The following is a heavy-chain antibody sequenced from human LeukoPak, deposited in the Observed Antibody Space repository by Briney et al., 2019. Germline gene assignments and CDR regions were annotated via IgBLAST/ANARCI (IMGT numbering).Heavy chain of an antibody. J-gene: IGHJ4*02. D-gene: IGHD6-19*01. Sequence: QPGGSLILSCAASGFTFSSYSMNWGRQAPGKGLEWVSYISSSSSTIYYADSVKGRFTISRDNAKNSLYLQMNSLRAEDTAVYYCANSPGIAVVWGQGTLVTVSS. V-gene: IGHV3-48*01. CDR2: ISSSSSTI. CDR3: ANSPGIAVV. CDR1: GFTFSSYS.